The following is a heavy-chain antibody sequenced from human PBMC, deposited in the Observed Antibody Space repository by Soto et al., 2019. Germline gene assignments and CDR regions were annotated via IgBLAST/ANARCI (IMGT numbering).Heavy chain of an antibody. CDR3: TPDRTYYVSGVYYTPWPYNCFHP. CDR1: GFTFSNAW. D-gene: IGHD3-22*01. J-gene: IGHJ5*02. CDR2: IKSKTDGGTT. Sequence: GGSLRLSCAASGFTFSNAWMNWVRQAPGKGLEWVGRIKSKTDGGTTDYAAPVKGRFTISRDDSKNTLYLQMNSLKTEDTAVYYCTPDRTYYVSGVYYTPWPYNCFHPWGQGSLVTVSS. V-gene: IGHV3-15*07.